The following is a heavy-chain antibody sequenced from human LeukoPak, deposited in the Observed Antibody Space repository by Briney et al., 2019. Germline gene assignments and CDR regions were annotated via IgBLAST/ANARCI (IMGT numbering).Heavy chain of an antibody. CDR3: ARRAAYGIDS. CDR2: IYYSGIT. J-gene: IGHJ4*02. Sequence: PSETLSLTYTVSGGSISTYFWTWIRQPPGKGLEWIGYIYYSGITNYNPSLKSRVTMSLDTSKKQFSLKLSSVTAADTAVYYCARRAAYGIDSWGQGTLVTVSS. D-gene: IGHD4-17*01. CDR1: GGSISTYF. V-gene: IGHV4-59*01.